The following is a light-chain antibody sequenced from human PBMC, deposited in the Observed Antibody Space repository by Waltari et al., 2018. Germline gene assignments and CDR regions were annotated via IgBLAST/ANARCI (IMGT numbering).Light chain of an antibody. Sequence: SSDLTQDPDVSVALGQTVRITCQGDILRTYYGNWCRQKPGQAPELFSYGKNNRPSGIPDRFSASSSENTASLIITGAQAEDEADYYCSSRELSGHVVFGGGTRLTVL. V-gene: IGLV3-19*01. CDR1: ILRTYY. CDR2: GKN. CDR3: SSRELSGHVV. J-gene: IGLJ2*01.